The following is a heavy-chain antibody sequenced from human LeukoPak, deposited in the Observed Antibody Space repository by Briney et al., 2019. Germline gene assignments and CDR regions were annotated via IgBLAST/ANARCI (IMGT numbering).Heavy chain of an antibody. CDR2: INSDGSST. CDR3: ARAQHSGYERYQYYFDY. CDR1: GFTFSSYW. D-gene: IGHD5-12*01. J-gene: IGHJ4*02. V-gene: IGHV3-74*01. Sequence: GGSPRLSCAASGFTFSSYWMHWVRQAPGKGLVWVSRINSDGSSTNYADSVKGRFTISRDNAKNTLYLQMNSLRAEDTAVYYCARAQHSGYERYQYYFDYWGQGTLVTVSS.